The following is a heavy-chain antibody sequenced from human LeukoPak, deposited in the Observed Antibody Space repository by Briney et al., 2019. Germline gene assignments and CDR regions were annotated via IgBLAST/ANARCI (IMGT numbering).Heavy chain of an antibody. D-gene: IGHD6-19*01. CDR1: GFTISSYG. V-gene: IGHV3-74*01. CDR3: GVIAVAGVPEY. J-gene: IGHJ4*02. Sequence: GGSLRLSCAASGFTISSYGMNWGRQAPGKGLVWVSGINSDGSTTRYADSVKGRFTISRDNAKNTLYLQMNSLRAEDTAVYYCGVIAVAGVPEYWGEGTLVTVSS. CDR2: INSDGSTT.